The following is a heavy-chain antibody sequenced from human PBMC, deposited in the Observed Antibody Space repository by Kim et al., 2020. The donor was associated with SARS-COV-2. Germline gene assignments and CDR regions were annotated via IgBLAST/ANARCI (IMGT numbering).Heavy chain of an antibody. D-gene: IGHD2-2*02. CDR1: GFTFTSSA. Sequence: SVKVSCKASGFTFTSSAMQWVRQARGQRLEWIGWIVVGSGNTNYAQKFQERVTITRDMSTSTAYMELSSLRSEDTAVYYCAAGGYCSSTSCYTGSSWFDPWGQGTLVTVSS. V-gene: IGHV1-58*02. J-gene: IGHJ5*02. CDR3: AAGGYCSSTSCYTGSSWFDP. CDR2: IVVGSGNT.